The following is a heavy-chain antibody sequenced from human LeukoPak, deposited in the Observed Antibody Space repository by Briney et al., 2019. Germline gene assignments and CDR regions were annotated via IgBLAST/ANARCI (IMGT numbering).Heavy chain of an antibody. Sequence: GRSLRLSCAASGFTFSSYGMHWVRQAPGKGLEWMAVIWYDRSNKYYADSVKGRFTISRDNSKNTLYLQMNSLRAEDTAVYYCARVQLTGYYYYYGMDVWGKGTTVTVSS. CDR1: GFTFSSYG. D-gene: IGHD7-27*01. V-gene: IGHV3-33*01. CDR3: ARVQLTGYYYYYGMDV. J-gene: IGHJ6*04. CDR2: IWYDRSNK.